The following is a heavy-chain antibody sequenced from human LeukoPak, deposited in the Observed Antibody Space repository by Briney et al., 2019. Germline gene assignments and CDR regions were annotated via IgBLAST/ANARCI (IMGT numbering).Heavy chain of an antibody. Sequence: SETLSLTCAVYGGSFSGYYWSWIRQPPGKGLEWIGEINHSGSTNYNPSLKSRVTISVDTTKNQFSLKLSSVTAADTAVYYCARETRSGGSLLRGNWFDPWGQGTLVTVSS. CDR1: GGSFSGYY. CDR3: ARETRSGGSLLRGNWFDP. CDR2: INHSGST. D-gene: IGHD2-15*01. J-gene: IGHJ5*02. V-gene: IGHV4-34*01.